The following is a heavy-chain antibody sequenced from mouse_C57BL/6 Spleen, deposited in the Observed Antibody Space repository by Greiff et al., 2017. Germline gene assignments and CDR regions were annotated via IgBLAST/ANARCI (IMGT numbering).Heavy chain of an antibody. D-gene: IGHD2-2*01. J-gene: IGHJ4*01. CDR1: GFSLTSYG. V-gene: IGHV2-2*01. CDR2: IWSGGST. Sequence: QVQLQQSGPGLVQPSQSLSISCTVSGFSLTSYGVHWVRQSPGKGLEWLGVIWSGGSTDYNAAFISRLSISKDNSKSHVFFKMNSLQADDTAIYYYARNPIYYGNDDAMDYWGQGTSVTVSS. CDR3: ARNPIYYGNDDAMDY.